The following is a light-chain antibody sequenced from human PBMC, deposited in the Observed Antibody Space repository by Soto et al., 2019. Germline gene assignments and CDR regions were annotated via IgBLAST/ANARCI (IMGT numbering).Light chain of an antibody. Sequence: EIVMTQSPATLSVSPGERATLSCRASQSVNSNLAWYQQKPGQAPSLLIYGASTRATGLPARYSGSGSGTEFHLTISSLQSEDFAVYYCQQYNNWPPYTFGQGTKLEIK. V-gene: IGKV3-15*01. CDR3: QQYNNWPPYT. CDR2: GAS. CDR1: QSVNSN. J-gene: IGKJ2*01.